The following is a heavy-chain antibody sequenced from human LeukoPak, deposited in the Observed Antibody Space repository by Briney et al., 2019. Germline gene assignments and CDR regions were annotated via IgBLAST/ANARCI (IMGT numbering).Heavy chain of an antibody. CDR3: AKAHGGCSSTSCYLDY. Sequence: GGSLRLSCAASGFTFSSYGMSWVRQAPGKGLEWVSAISGSGGSTYYAGSVKGRFTISRDNSKNTLYLQMNSLRAEDTAVYYCAKAHGGCSSTSCYLDYWGQGTLVTVSS. CDR1: GFTFSSYG. D-gene: IGHD2-2*01. CDR2: ISGSGGST. J-gene: IGHJ4*02. V-gene: IGHV3-23*01.